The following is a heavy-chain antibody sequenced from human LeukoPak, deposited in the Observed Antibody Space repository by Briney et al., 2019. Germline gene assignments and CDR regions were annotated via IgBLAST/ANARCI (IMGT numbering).Heavy chain of an antibody. CDR1: GFTFSSYW. CDR2: IKQDGSEK. Sequence: GGSLRLSCAASGFTFSSYWMSWVRQAPGKGLEWVANIKQDGSEKYYVDSVKGRFTISRDNAKNSLYLQMNSLRAEDTAVYYCARESTTVTTFGLDYWGQGTLVTVSS. V-gene: IGHV3-7*03. D-gene: IGHD4-17*01. J-gene: IGHJ4*02. CDR3: ARESTTVTTFGLDY.